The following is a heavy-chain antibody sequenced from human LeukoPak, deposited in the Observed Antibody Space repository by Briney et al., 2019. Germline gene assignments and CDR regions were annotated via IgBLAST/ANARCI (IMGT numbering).Heavy chain of an antibody. Sequence: SETLSLTCTVSGGSISSSSYYWGWIRQTPGKGLEWIGSIDYSGSIYYNPSLRSRVSISADTSQNQFSLKLSSVTAADTAVYYCARRGGSGIRGDYYFDYWGQGTLVT. D-gene: IGHD3-10*01. J-gene: IGHJ4*02. CDR2: IDYSGSI. CDR1: GGSISSSSYY. V-gene: IGHV4-39*01. CDR3: ARRGGSGIRGDYYFDY.